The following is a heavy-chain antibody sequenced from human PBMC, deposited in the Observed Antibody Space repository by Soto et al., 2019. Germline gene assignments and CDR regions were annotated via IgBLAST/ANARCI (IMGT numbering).Heavy chain of an antibody. J-gene: IGHJ6*01. D-gene: IGHD2-2*02. CDR3: ARENFYCSSTRCYSGDYYYGMDX. V-gene: IGHV3-7*03. CDR1: GFTFSSYW. Sequence: GWSLRLSCAASGFTFSSYWMSWVRQAPGKGLEWVSNIKQDGSEKYYVYSVKVRLTISRENANNSLYLKMNSLIAEDTGVYYCARENFYCSSTRCYSGDYYYGMDXWGQGPTVTVSX. CDR2: IKQDGSEK.